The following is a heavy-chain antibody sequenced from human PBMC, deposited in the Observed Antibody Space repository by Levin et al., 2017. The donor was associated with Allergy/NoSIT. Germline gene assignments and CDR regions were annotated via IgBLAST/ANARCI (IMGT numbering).Heavy chain of an antibody. CDR1: GFTFNYYG. CDR2: LWYDGSNT. D-gene: IGHD2-15*01. V-gene: IGHV3-33*01. J-gene: IGHJ6*02. CDR3: ARDSLLLNGPTYGLDV. Sequence: PGESLKISCAASGFTFNYYGMHWVRQAPGKGLEWVAVLWYDGSNTYYTDSVKGRFTISRDNSKNTLYLQVNSLRAEDSAVYYCARDSLLLNGPTYGLDVWGQGTTVTVSS.